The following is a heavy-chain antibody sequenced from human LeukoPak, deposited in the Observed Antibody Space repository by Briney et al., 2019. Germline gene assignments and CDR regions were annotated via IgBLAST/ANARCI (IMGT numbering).Heavy chain of an antibody. CDR1: GFTFGSYD. Sequence: PGGSLRLSCAASGFTFGSYDMSWVRQAPGKGLEWVSIISSSDASTYYAGSVTGRFTISTDNAKNTLYLQMNSLRAEDTALYYWAKGSGRGSSSALDYWGQGTLVTVSS. CDR2: ISSSDAST. J-gene: IGHJ4*02. V-gene: IGHV3-23*01. CDR3: AKGSGRGSSSALDY. D-gene: IGHD5-18*01.